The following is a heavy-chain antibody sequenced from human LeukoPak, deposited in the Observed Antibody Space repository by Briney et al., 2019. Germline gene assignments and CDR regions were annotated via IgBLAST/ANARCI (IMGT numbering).Heavy chain of an antibody. J-gene: IGHJ4*02. D-gene: IGHD5-24*01. Sequence: ASVKVSCKASGYTFTGYYIHWVRQAPGQGLEWMGVINPSGGYTTYAQKFQGRVTMTRDMSTSTAYMELRSLRSDDTAVYYCARKVREMATIHNDYWGQGTLVTVSS. CDR1: GYTFTGYY. CDR2: INPSGGYT. CDR3: ARKVREMATIHNDY. V-gene: IGHV1-46*01.